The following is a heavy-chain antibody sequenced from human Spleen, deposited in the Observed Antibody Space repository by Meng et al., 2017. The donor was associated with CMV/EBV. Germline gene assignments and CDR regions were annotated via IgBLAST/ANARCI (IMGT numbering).Heavy chain of an antibody. Sequence: ASVKVSCKAAVYTFSNYGITWVRQAPGQGLEWMGWIISYNGKAHYAQKFEARVTMTTDTSTNMAYMELRSLRSDDTAVYYCARSPESVTTRYYYGMDVWGQGTTVTVSS. CDR2: IISYNGKA. V-gene: IGHV1-18*01. D-gene: IGHD4-17*01. CDR1: VYTFSNYG. CDR3: ARSPESVTTRYYYGMDV. J-gene: IGHJ6*02.